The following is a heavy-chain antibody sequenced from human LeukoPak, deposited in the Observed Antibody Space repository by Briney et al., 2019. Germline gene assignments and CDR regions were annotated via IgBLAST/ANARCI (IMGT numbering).Heavy chain of an antibody. J-gene: IGHJ4*02. CDR2: INPNSGGT. CDR3: ARDPTTQTFDY. V-gene: IGHV1-2*02. CDR1: GYTFTVYY. D-gene: IGHD4-11*01. Sequence: ASVKVSCKASGYTFTVYYMHWVRQAPGQGLEWMGWINPNSGGTNYAQKFQGRVTMTRDTSISSAYMELSRLRSDDTALYYCARDPTTQTFDYWGQGTLVTVSS.